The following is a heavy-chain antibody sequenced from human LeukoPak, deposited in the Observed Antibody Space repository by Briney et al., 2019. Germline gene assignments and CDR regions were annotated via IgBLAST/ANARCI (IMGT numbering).Heavy chain of an antibody. Sequence: GGSLRLSCAASGFTFSSYAMSWVRQAPGKGLEWVSAISGSGGSTYYADSVKGRFTISRDNSKNTLYLQMNSLRAEDTAVYYCARDAGLYSSGPDRDYYYGMDVWGQGTTVTVSS. J-gene: IGHJ6*02. CDR3: ARDAGLYSSGPDRDYYYGMDV. D-gene: IGHD6-19*01. V-gene: IGHV3-23*01. CDR1: GFTFSSYA. CDR2: ISGSGGST.